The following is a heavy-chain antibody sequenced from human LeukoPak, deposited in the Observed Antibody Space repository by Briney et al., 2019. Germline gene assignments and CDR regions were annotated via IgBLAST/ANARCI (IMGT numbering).Heavy chain of an antibody. CDR3: ARDRIAAAGTDYYYYYGMDV. D-gene: IGHD6-13*01. Sequence: SVKVSCKASGGTFSSYATSWVRQAPGQGLEWMGRIIPILGIANYAQKFQGRVTITADKSTSTAYMELSSLRSEDTAVYYCARDRIAAAGTDYYYYYGMDVWGQGTTVTVSS. CDR2: IIPILGIA. J-gene: IGHJ6*02. CDR1: GGTFSSYA. V-gene: IGHV1-69*04.